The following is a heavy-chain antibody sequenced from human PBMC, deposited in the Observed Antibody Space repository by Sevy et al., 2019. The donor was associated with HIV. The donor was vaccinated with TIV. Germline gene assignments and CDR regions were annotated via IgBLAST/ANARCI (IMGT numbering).Heavy chain of an antibody. CDR3: ATDRGADSSSWYLFDY. V-gene: IGHV1-24*01. Sequence: ASVKVSCKVSGYTLTELSMHWVRQAPGKGLEWMGGFDPEDGETIYAQKSQGRVTMTEDTSTDTAYMELSSLRSEDTAVYYCATDRGADSSSWYLFDYWGQGTLVTVSS. J-gene: IGHJ4*02. CDR2: FDPEDGET. D-gene: IGHD6-13*01. CDR1: GYTLTELS.